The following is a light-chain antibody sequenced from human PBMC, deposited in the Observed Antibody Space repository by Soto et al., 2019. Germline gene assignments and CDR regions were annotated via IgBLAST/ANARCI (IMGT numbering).Light chain of an antibody. CDR3: QQYGDSPPT. V-gene: IGKV3-20*01. J-gene: IGKJ1*01. CDR1: QSISTN. CDR2: GAS. Sequence: IVMTQSPGTLSVSPGERATLSCRASQSISTNLAWYQQRPGQAPRLLISGASSRATGIPDRFSGSGSETDFTLTISRLEPDDFAVYHCQQYGDSPPTFGQGTKVDIK.